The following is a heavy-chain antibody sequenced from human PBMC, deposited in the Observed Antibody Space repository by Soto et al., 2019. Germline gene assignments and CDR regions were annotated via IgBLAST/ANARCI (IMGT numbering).Heavy chain of an antibody. D-gene: IGHD6-19*01. Sequence: PSETLSLTCTVSGGSISSYYCSWIRQPPGKGLEWIGYIYYSGSTNYNPSLKSRVTISVDTSKNQFSLKLSSVTAADTAVYYCARAQQWLVGDWFDPWGQGTLVTVSS. CDR3: ARAQQWLVGDWFDP. J-gene: IGHJ5*02. CDR2: IYYSGST. V-gene: IGHV4-59*01. CDR1: GGSISSYY.